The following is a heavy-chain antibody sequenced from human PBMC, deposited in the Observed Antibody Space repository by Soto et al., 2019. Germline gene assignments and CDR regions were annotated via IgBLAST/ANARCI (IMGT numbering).Heavy chain of an antibody. CDR2: IYSGGST. V-gene: IGHV3-53*01. Sequence: PGGSLRLSCAASGFTVSSNYMSWVRQAPGKGLEWVSVIYSGGSTYYADSVKGRFTISRDNSKNTLYLQMNSLRAEDTAVYYCASQLGRFGQLVHLYYYSGMDVWGQGNTVTVS. J-gene: IGHJ6*02. CDR3: ASQLGRFGQLVHLYYYSGMDV. CDR1: GFTVSSNY. D-gene: IGHD6-6*01.